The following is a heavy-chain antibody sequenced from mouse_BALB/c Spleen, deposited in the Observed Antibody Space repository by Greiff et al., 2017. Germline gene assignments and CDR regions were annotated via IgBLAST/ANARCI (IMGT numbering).Heavy chain of an antibody. J-gene: IGHJ1*01. CDR2: INSNGGST. CDR1: GFTFSSYG. Sequence: EVMLVESGGGLVQPGGSLKLSCAASGFTFSSYGMSWVRQTPDKRLELVATINSNGGSTYYPDSVKGRFTISRDNAKNTLYLQMSSLKSEDTAMYYCARSGNLHWYFDVWGAGTTVTVSS. V-gene: IGHV5-6-3*01. CDR3: ARSGNLHWYFDV. D-gene: IGHD2-1*01.